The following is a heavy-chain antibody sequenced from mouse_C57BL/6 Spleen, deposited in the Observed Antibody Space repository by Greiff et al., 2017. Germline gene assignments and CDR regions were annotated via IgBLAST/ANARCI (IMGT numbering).Heavy chain of an antibody. CDR2: ISGGGGNT. CDR1: GFTFSSYT. Sequence: EVQVVESGGGLVKPGGSLKLSCAASGFTFSSYTMSWVRQTPEKRLEWVATISGGGGNTYYPDSVKGRFTISRDNAKNTLYLQMSSLRSEDTALYDCARNYDYDLWFAYWGQGTLVTVSA. V-gene: IGHV5-9*01. J-gene: IGHJ3*01. CDR3: ARNYDYDLWFAY. D-gene: IGHD2-4*01.